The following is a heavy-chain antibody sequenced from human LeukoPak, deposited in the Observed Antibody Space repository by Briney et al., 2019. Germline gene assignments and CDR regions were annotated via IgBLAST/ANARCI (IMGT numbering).Heavy chain of an antibody. D-gene: IGHD2-2*01. Sequence: GRSLRLSCAASGFTFSSYAMHWVRQAPGKGLEWVAVISYDGSNKYYADSVKGRFTISRDNSKNTLYLQMNSLRAEDTAVYYCARSRLYQLPPDYWGQGTLVTVSS. CDR2: ISYDGSNK. J-gene: IGHJ4*02. CDR1: GFTFSSYA. V-gene: IGHV3-30-3*01. CDR3: ARSRLYQLPPDY.